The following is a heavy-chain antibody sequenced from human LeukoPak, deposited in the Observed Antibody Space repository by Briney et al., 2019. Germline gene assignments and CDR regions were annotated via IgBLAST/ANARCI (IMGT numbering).Heavy chain of an antibody. J-gene: IGHJ3*02. CDR3: ARKYSSSWYDAFDI. CDR1: GGTFSSYA. V-gene: IGHV1-69*05. CDR2: IIPIFSTA. Sequence: GASVKVSCKASGGTFSSYAIDWVRQAPGQGLEWMGGIIPIFSTANYAQKFQGRVTISTDESTSTAYMELSSLRSEDTAVYYCARKYSSSWYDAFDIWGQGTMVTVSS. D-gene: IGHD6-13*01.